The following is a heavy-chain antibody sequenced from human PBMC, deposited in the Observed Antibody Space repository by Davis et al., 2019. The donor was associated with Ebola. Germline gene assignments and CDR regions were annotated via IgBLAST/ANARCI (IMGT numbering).Heavy chain of an antibody. CDR2: IGSSSSYI. V-gene: IGHV3-21*01. D-gene: IGHD3-22*01. J-gene: IGHJ6*02. CDR1: GFTFSSYS. Sequence: GESLKISCAASGFTFSSYSMNWVRQAPGKGLEWVSSIGSSSSYIYYADSVKGRFTISSDNAKKSLYLHMNSLRAADTSVYYCARDKFYYDTSGYGYYYGMDVWGQGTTVTVSS. CDR3: ARDKFYYDTSGYGYYYGMDV.